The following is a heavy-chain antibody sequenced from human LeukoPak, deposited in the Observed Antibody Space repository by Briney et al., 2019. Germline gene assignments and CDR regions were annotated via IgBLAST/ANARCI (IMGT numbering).Heavy chain of an antibody. D-gene: IGHD3-9*01. V-gene: IGHV3-23*01. Sequence: HPGGSLRLSCAASGFTFSSYVMSWVRQAPGKGLEWVSAISGSGGRTYYAGSVEGRFTISRDNSKNTLYLQMNSLRADDTAVYYCVKDHGWLLYSWGQGTLVTVSS. CDR3: VKDHGWLLYS. J-gene: IGHJ4*02. CDR1: GFTFSSYV. CDR2: ISGSGGRT.